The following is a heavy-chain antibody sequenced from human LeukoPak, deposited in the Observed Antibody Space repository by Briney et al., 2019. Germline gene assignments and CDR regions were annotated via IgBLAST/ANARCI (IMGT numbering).Heavy chain of an antibody. CDR2: IWSDGSNR. D-gene: IGHD4-11*01. CDR3: ARDAQRGFDYSNSLEY. J-gene: IGHJ4*03. V-gene: IGHV3-33*01. Sequence: GRSLRLSCAASGFIYSHYGMHWVRQAPGKGLEWVAGIWSDGSNRFYAGSVKGRFTISRDNSQNTLFLQMNSLRAEDTAMYYCARDAQRGFDYSNSLEYWGHGTLVTVSS. CDR1: GFIYSHYG.